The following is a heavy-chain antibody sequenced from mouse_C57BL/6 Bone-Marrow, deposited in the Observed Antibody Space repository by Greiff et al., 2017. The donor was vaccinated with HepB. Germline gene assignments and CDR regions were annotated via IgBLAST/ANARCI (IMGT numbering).Heavy chain of an antibody. J-gene: IGHJ1*03. CDR1: GFTFSDYG. V-gene: IGHV5-17*01. CDR2: ISSGSSTI. Sequence: EVQLQQSGGGLVKPGGSLKLSCAASGFTFSDYGMHWVRQAPEKGLEWVAYISSGSSTIYYADTVKGRFTISRDNAKNTLFLQMTSLRSEDTAMYYCAIFITTVVEYFEVWAQGPRSPSPQ. CDR3: AIFITTVVEYFEV. D-gene: IGHD1-1*01.